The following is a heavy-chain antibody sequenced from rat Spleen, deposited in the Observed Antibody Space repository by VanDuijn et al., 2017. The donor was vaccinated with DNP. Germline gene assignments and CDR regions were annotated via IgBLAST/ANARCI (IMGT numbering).Heavy chain of an antibody. J-gene: IGHJ3*01. CDR3: TGGGSTIYPFTY. V-gene: IGHV2S8*01. D-gene: IGHD1-2*01. CDR2: MSGAGAT. CDR1: GFSLTSYG. Sequence: QVQLKESGPGLVQPSQTLSLTCTVSGFSLTSYGVSWVRQPPGKGLEWIAAMSGAGATYYNSALKSRLSFSSDPSRSQVFLHMDSLQTEDTAIYFCTGGGSTIYPFTYWGQGTLVTVSS.